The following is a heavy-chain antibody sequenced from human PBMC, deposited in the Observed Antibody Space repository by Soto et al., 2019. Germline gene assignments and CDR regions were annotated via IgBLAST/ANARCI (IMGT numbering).Heavy chain of an antibody. CDR2: IYHSGST. D-gene: IGHD2-2*01. CDR3: AFRSSFKAFDP. CDR1: GGSISSGGYS. V-gene: IGHV4-30-2*01. Sequence: QLQLQESGSGMVKPSQTLSLTCAVSGGSISSGGYSWSWIRQPAGKGLEWIGYIYHSGSTYYNPSLKSRVTISVDRSKNQFSLQLSSVTAADTAVYYCAFRSSFKAFDPWGQGTLVTVSS. J-gene: IGHJ5*02.